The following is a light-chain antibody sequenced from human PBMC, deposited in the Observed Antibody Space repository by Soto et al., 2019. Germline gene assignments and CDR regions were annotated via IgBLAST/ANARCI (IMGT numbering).Light chain of an antibody. Sequence: EIVLTQSPGTLSLSPGERATLSCRASQSVSSSYLAWYQQKPGQAPRLLIYGASSRATGIPDRFSGSGSGTEFTITISRLEPEDFAVYYCQQYASSPVYTFGQGSKLEFK. CDR2: GAS. V-gene: IGKV3-20*01. J-gene: IGKJ2*01. CDR3: QQYASSPVYT. CDR1: QSVSSSY.